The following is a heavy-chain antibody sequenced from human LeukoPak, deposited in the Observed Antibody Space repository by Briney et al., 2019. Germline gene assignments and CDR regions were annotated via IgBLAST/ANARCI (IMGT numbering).Heavy chain of an antibody. J-gene: IGHJ4*02. Sequence: SETLSLTCTVSGGSISSSSYYWGWIRQPPGKGLEWIGSIYYSGSTYYNPSLKSRVTISVDTSKNQFSLKLSSVTAADTAVYYCASGYYYDSSGYYPPWYWGQGTLVTVSS. D-gene: IGHD3-22*01. CDR3: ASGYYYDSSGYYPPWY. CDR2: IYYSGST. V-gene: IGHV4-39*01. CDR1: GGSISSSSYY.